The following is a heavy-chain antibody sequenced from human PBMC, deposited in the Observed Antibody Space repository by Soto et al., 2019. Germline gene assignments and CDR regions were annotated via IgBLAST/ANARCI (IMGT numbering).Heavy chain of an antibody. V-gene: IGHV3-7*01. CDR2: IKQDGSEK. CDR3: ECIAGNDWLPGSDY. Sequence: RLSCAASGFTFSRYWMSWVRQAPGKGLEWVANIKQDGSEKYYVDSVKGRFTISRDNAKNSLYLQMNSLRAEDTAVYYCECIAGNDWLPGSDYWGQGTLVT. D-gene: IGHD3-9*01. J-gene: IGHJ4*02. CDR1: GFTFSRYW.